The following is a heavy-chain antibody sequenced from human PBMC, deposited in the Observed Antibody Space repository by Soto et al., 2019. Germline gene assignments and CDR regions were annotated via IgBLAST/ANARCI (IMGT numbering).Heavy chain of an antibody. CDR2: INPTAGSP. CDR3: TKEREVSTATQRPFWDY. V-gene: IGHV1-46*01. CDR1: GYTFTNYY. Sequence: QVQLVQSGAEVKKPGASVKASCKASGYTFTNYYMHWLRQAPGQGLEWMGIINPTAGSPSYAQKFLGRVTMTTDTSTSTVYMELSSLTSEDTAVYYCTKEREVSTATQRPFWDYWGQGTLVTVSS. D-gene: IGHD4-17*01. J-gene: IGHJ4*02.